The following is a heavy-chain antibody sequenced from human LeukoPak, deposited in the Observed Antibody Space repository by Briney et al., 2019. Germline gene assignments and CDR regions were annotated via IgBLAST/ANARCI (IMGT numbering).Heavy chain of an antibody. CDR3: ARASPLGLNWFDP. Sequence: PSETLSLTCTVSGGSISSGDYYWSWIRQPPGKGLEWIGYIYYSGSTYYNPSLKSRVTISIDTSKNQFSLKLSSVTAADTAVYYCARASPLGLNWFDPWGQGTLVTVSS. V-gene: IGHV4-30-4*08. D-gene: IGHD3/OR15-3a*01. CDR1: GGSISSGDYY. CDR2: IYYSGST. J-gene: IGHJ5*02.